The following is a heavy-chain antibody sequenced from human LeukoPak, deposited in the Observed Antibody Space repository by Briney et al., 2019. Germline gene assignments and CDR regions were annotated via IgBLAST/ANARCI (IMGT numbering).Heavy chain of an antibody. CDR1: GFTFSSYW. Sequence: GSLRLSCAASGFTFSSYWMSWVRQAPGKGLEWIGSIYYSGSTYYNPSLKSRVTISVDTSKNQFSLKLSSVTAADTAVYYCARHEGGYDSSGYYLQRPYYFDYWGQGTLVTVSS. J-gene: IGHJ4*02. CDR3: ARHEGGYDSSGYYLQRPYYFDY. CDR2: IYYSGST. D-gene: IGHD3-22*01. V-gene: IGHV4-39*01.